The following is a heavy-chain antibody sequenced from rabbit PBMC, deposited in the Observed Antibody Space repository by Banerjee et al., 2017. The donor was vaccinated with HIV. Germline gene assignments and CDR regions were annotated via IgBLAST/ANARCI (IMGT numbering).Heavy chain of an antibody. CDR3: ARRGGNYAVYNL. V-gene: IGHV1S45*01. CDR2: IGASSNSA. D-gene: IGHD1-1*01. CDR1: GFSFSSSYW. Sequence: QEQLVESGGGLVQPEGSLTLTCTASGFSFSSSYWICWVRQAPGKGLGWIGCIGASSNSAYYANWAKGRFTISKTPSTTVTLQMTSLTAADTATYFCARRGGNYAVYNLWGPGTLVTVS. J-gene: IGHJ4*01.